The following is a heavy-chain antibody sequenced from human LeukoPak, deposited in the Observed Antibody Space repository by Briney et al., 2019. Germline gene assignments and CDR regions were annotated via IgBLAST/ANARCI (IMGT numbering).Heavy chain of an antibody. V-gene: IGHV1-3*01. D-gene: IGHD3-22*01. CDR2: INAGNGNT. CDR3: ARVSVTMIVVGYFDY. CDR1: GYTFTSYA. J-gene: IGHJ4*02. Sequence: ASVKVSCKASGYTFTSYAMHWVRQAPGQRLEWMGWINAGNGNTKYSQKFQGRVTITRDTSASTAYMELSSLRSEDTAVYYCARVSVTMIVVGYFDYWGQGTLVTVSS.